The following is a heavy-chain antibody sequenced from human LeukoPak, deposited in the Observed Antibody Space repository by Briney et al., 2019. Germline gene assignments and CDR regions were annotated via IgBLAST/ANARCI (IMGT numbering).Heavy chain of an antibody. V-gene: IGHV3-7*04. Sequence: GGSLRLSCAASGFTFSSYAMSWVRQAPGKGLEWVANIKQDGSEKYYVDSVKGRFTISRDNAKNSVYLQMNSLRAEDTAVYYCAKEPWNSQSAPDDIWGQGTMVTVSS. J-gene: IGHJ3*02. D-gene: IGHD1/OR15-1a*01. CDR3: AKEPWNSQSAPDDI. CDR2: IKQDGSEK. CDR1: GFTFSSYA.